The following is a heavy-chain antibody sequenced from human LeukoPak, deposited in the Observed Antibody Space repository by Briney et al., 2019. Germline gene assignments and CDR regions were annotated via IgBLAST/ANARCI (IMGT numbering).Heavy chain of an antibody. D-gene: IGHD3-3*01. V-gene: IGHV3-66*01. CDR1: GFTFSRNG. CDR2: IYSGGST. J-gene: IGHJ6*03. Sequence: GGSLRLSCAASGFTFSRNGMTWVRQAPGRGLECVSVIYSGGSTYYADSVKGRFTISRDNSENTLYLQMKSLRAEDTTVYYCARDHAFSYYYYMDVWGKGTTVTVSS. CDR3: ARDHAFSYYYYMDV.